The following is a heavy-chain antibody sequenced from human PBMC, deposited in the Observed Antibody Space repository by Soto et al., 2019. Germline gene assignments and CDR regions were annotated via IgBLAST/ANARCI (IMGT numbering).Heavy chain of an antibody. CDR1: GFTFSSYG. CDR2: ISYDGSNK. D-gene: IGHD2-15*01. V-gene: IGHV3-30*18. CDR3: AKDKGVTGSDY. J-gene: IGHJ4*02. Sequence: QVQLVESGGGVVQPGRSLRLSCAASGFTFSSYGMHWVRQAPGKGLEWVAVISYDGSNKYYADSVKGRFTISRDNSKNTLYLQMNSLRAEDTAVYYCAKDKGVTGSDYWGQGTLVTVSS.